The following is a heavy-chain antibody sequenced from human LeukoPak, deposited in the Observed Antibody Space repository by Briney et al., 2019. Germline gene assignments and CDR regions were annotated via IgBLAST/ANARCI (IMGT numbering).Heavy chain of an antibody. D-gene: IGHD3-3*01. J-gene: IGHJ4*02. CDR3: ARWGKITIPDY. V-gene: IGHV1-69*06. CDR2: IIPIFGTA. Sequence: ASVKVSCKASGGTFSSYAISWVRQAPGQGLEWMGRIIPIFGTANYAQKFQGRVTITADKSTSTAYMELSSLRSEDTAVYYCARWGKITIPDYWGQGTLVTVSS. CDR1: GGTFSSYA.